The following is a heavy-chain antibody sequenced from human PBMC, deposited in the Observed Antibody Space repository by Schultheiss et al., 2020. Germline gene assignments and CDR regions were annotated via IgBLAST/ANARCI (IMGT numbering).Heavy chain of an antibody. J-gene: IGHJ5*02. CDR1: GYTFTGYY. V-gene: IGHV1-69*01. Sequence: KISCKASGYTFTGYYMHWVRQAPGQGLEWMGGIIPIFGTANYAQKFQGRVTITADESTSTAYMELSSLRSEDTAVYYCARASRGYCSSTSCYLERKNWFDPWGQGTLVTGYS. CDR3: ARASRGYCSSTSCYLERKNWFDP. D-gene: IGHD2-2*01. CDR2: IIPIFGTA.